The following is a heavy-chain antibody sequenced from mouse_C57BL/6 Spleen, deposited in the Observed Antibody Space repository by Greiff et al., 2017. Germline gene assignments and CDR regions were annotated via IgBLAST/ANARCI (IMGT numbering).Heavy chain of an antibody. J-gene: IGHJ2*01. CDR2: IYPGDGDT. V-gene: IGHV1-80*01. CDR3: ARSDYYGSSLLDY. Sequence: VKLMESGAELVKPGASVKISCKASGYAFSSYWMNWVKQRPGKGLEWIGQIYPGDGDTNYNGKFKGKATLTADKSSSTAYMQLSSLTSEDSAVYFCARSDYYGSSLLDYWGQGTTLTVSS. CDR1: GYAFSSYW. D-gene: IGHD1-1*01.